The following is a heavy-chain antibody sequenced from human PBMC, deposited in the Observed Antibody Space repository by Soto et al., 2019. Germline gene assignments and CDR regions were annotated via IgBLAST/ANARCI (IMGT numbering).Heavy chain of an antibody. V-gene: IGHV1-18*01. CDR3: ARAGAAPYYYYGMDV. CDR1: GYTFTSSG. CDR2: ISTYNGDT. D-gene: IGHD2-15*01. J-gene: IGHJ6*02. Sequence: GASVKVSCTASGYTFTSSGISWLRQAPGQGLEWMGWISTYNGDTNDAPKFQDRVTMTIDRSTSTAYMELRSLRSDDAAVYYCARAGAAPYYYYGMDVWGQGTRVTVSS.